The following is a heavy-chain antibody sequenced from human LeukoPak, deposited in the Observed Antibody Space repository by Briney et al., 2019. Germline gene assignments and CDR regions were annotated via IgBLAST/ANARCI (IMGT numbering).Heavy chain of an antibody. CDR1: GFMFSSHS. J-gene: IGHJ5*01. V-gene: IGHV3-48*01. Sequence: GGSLRLSCVGSGFMFSSHSMNWVRQAPGKGLEWISYISSPSSTIYYADSVKGRFTISRDNAKNSLYLQMNSLRAEDTAVYYCARDSTIFGVAVMGRRPTWFDSWGQGTLVIVSS. CDR3: ARDSTIFGVAVMGRRPTWFDS. D-gene: IGHD3-3*01. CDR2: ISSPSSTI.